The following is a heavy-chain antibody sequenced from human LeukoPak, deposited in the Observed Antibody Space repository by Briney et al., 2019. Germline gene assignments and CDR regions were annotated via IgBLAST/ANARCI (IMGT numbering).Heavy chain of an antibody. CDR3: AKDPYYYGSGSYYYYYMDV. CDR2: IRYDGSNK. V-gene: IGHV3-30*02. Sequence: GGSLRLSCAASGSTFSSYGMHWVRQAPGKGLEWVAFIRYDGSNKYYADSVKGRFTISRDNSKNTLYLQMNSLRAEDTAVYYCAKDPYYYGSGSYYYYYMDVWGKGTTVTISS. J-gene: IGHJ6*03. CDR1: GSTFSSYG. D-gene: IGHD3-10*01.